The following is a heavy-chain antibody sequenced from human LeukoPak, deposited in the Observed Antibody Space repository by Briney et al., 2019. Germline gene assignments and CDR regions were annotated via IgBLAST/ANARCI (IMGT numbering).Heavy chain of an antibody. CDR1: GGSISSSCCS. V-gene: IGHV4-39*07. CDR3: ARLTGTYYYYYMDV. Sequence: PSETLSLTCTVSGGSISSSCCSWGWIRQPPGKGLEWIGSAHYSGSTYYNPSLKSRVTISVDTSENQFSLKLSSVTAADTAVYYCARLTGTYYYYYMDVWGKGTTVTVSS. CDR2: AHYSGST. D-gene: IGHD1-7*01. J-gene: IGHJ6*03.